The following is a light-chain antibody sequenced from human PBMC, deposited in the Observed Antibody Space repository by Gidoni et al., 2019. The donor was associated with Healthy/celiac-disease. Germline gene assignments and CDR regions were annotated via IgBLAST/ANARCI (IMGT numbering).Light chain of an antibody. CDR3: QQYNNWPLWT. Sequence: DIVMTQSPATLSVSPGERATLPCRASQSVSSNLAWDQQKPGQAPRLLIYGASTRATGIPARFSGSGSGTEFTLTISSLQSEDFAVYYCQQYNNWPLWTFGQGTKVEIK. V-gene: IGKV3-15*01. J-gene: IGKJ1*01. CDR1: QSVSSN. CDR2: GAS.